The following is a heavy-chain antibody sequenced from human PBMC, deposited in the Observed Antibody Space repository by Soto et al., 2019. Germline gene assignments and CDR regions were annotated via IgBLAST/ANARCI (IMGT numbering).Heavy chain of an antibody. V-gene: IGHV3-21*01. CDR1: GFTFSSYS. D-gene: IGHD3-16*02. CDR2: ISSSSSYI. Sequence: PGGSLRLSCAASGFTFSSYSMNWVRQAPGKGLEWVSSISSSSSYIYYADSVKGRFTISRGNAKNSLYLQMNSLRAEDTAVYYCAREASPGYTKDRNFDYWGQGTLVTVSS. J-gene: IGHJ4*02. CDR3: AREASPGYTKDRNFDY.